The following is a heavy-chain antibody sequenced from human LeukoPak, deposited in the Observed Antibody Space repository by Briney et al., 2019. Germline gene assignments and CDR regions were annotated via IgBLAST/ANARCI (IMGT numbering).Heavy chain of an antibody. CDR2: IYYSGST. V-gene: IGHV4-59*01. CDR3: ARVPLGSTSSYYYGMDV. J-gene: IGHJ6*02. D-gene: IGHD2-2*01. Sequence: YPSETLSLTCTVSGGSISSYYWSWIRQPPGKGLEWIGYIYYSGSTNYNPSLKSRVTISVDTSKNQFSLKLSSVTAADTAVYYCARVPLGSTSSYYYGMDVWGQGTTVTVSS. CDR1: GGSISSYY.